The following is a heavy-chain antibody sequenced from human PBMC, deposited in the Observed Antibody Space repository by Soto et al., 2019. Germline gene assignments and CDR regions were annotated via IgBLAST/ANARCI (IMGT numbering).Heavy chain of an antibody. CDR1: GFTFSSYA. J-gene: IGHJ4*02. V-gene: IGHV3-23*01. CDR2: ISNSGGDT. CDR3: AKGRFNFDY. Sequence: EVQLLESGGGLVQPGGSLRLSCAASGFTFSSYAMSWVRQAPGKGLEWVSGISNSGGDTFYADSVKGRFTVSRDNSKNTLYLQMNSLRVEDTAVYYCAKGRFNFDYWGQGTLVTVSS.